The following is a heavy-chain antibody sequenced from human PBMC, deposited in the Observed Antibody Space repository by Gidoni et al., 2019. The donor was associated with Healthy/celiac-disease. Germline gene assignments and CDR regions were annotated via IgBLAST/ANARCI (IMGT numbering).Heavy chain of an antibody. Sequence: EVQLVESGGGLVKPGGSLRLSCAASGFTFSSYSMNWVRQAPGKGLEWVSSISSSSSYIYYADSVKGRFTISRDNAKNSLYLQMNSLRAEDTAVYYCARAPELLWFGELLYYYFDHWGQGTLVTVSS. CDR2: ISSSSSYI. V-gene: IGHV3-21*01. CDR1: GFTFSSYS. J-gene: IGHJ4*02. D-gene: IGHD3-10*01. CDR3: ARAPELLWFGELLYYYFDH.